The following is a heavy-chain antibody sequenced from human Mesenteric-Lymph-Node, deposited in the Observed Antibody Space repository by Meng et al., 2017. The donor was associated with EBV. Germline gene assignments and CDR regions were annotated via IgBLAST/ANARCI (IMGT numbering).Heavy chain of an antibody. CDR2: IFQTGST. CDR3: ARDVVPLDPESRAD. J-gene: IGHJ4*02. D-gene: IGHD1-1*01. V-gene: IGHV4-4*02. Sequence: QGELTGSGPGWCKPSETPPLTCALAGDSINNNRGWSWVRQPPGRGLEWIGEIFQTGSTNYSPSLRSRVTISLDKSMNQFSLKLSSVTAADTAVYYCARDVVPLDPESRADWGPGTLVTVSS. CDR1: GDSINNNRG.